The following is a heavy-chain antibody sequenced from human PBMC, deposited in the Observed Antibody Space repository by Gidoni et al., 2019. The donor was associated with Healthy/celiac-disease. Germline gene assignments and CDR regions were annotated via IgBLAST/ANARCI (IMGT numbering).Heavy chain of an antibody. D-gene: IGHD3-3*01. CDR1: GYTFTGYY. Sequence: QVQLVQSGAEVKKPGASVKVSCKASGYTFTGYYMHWVRQAPGQGLEWMGWINPNSGGTTYAQKFQGRVTMTRDTSISTAYMELSRLRSDDTAVYYCARAHYDFWSGYANYYYGMDVWGKGTTVTVSS. V-gene: IGHV1-2*02. J-gene: IGHJ6*04. CDR2: INPNSGGT. CDR3: ARAHYDFWSGYANYYYGMDV.